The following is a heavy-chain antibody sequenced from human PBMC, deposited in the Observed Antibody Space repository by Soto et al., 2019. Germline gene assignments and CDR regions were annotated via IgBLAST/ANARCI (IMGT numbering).Heavy chain of an antibody. CDR1: GGTFSSYT. V-gene: IGHV1-69*02. CDR3: AAGPVHYYYMDV. Sequence: QVQLVQSGAEVKKPGSSVKVSCKASGGTFSSYTISWVRQAPGQGLEWMGRIIPILGIANYAQKFQGRVTITADKSTSTAYLELSSLRSEDTAAYYCAAGPVHYYYMDVWGKGTTVTVSS. J-gene: IGHJ6*03. CDR2: IIPILGIA.